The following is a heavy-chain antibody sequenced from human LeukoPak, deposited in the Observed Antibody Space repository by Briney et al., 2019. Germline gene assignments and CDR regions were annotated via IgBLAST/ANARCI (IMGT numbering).Heavy chain of an antibody. CDR2: TYYRSKWYS. CDR1: GDSVSSNSAA. CDR3: SRVHKAFDGARDAFDI. Sequence: SQTLSLTCAISGDSVSSNSAAWNWIRQSPSRCLEWLGRTYYRSKWYSDYAVSVKSRITINPDTSKNQFSLQLNSVTPEDTAVYFCSRVHKAFDGARDAFDIWGQGTMVTVSS. D-gene: IGHD3-10*01. J-gene: IGHJ3*02. V-gene: IGHV6-1*01.